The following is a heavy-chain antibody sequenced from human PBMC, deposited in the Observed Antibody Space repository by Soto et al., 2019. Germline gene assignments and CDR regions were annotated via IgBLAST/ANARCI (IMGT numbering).Heavy chain of an antibody. V-gene: IGHV1-69*12. CDR2: IIPIFGTA. CDR3: ARGLYSSSPGGDYYYGMDV. J-gene: IGHJ6*02. D-gene: IGHD6-6*01. CDR1: GGTFSSYA. Sequence: QVQLVQSGAEVKKPGSSVKVSCKASGGTFSSYAISWVRQAPGQGLEWMGGIIPIFGTANYAQKFQGRVTITADESTSTAYMERSSLRSEDTAVYYCARGLYSSSPGGDYYYGMDVWGQGTTVTVSS.